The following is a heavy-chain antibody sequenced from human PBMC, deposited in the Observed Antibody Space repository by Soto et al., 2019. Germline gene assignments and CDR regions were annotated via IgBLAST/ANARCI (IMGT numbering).Heavy chain of an antibody. CDR3: ARQKQWLVDYYYYGMDV. CDR2: INPNSGGT. CDR1: GYTFTGYY. V-gene: IGHV1-2*04. J-gene: IGHJ6*02. Sequence: ASVKVSCKASGYTFTGYYMHWVRQAPGQGLEWMGWINPNSGGTNYAQKFQGWVTMTRDTSISTAYMELSRLRSDDTAVYYCARQKQWLVDYYYYGMDVWGQGTTVTVSS. D-gene: IGHD6-19*01.